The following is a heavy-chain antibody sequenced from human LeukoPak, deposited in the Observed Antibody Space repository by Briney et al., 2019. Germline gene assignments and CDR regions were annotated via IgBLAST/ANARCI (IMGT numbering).Heavy chain of an antibody. Sequence: SETLSLTCAVYGGSFSGYYCSWIRQPPGKGLEWIGEINHSGSTNYNPSLKSRVTISVDTSKNQFSLKLSSVTAADTAVYYCARNHCSSTSCYRGWFDPWGQGTLVTVSS. J-gene: IGHJ5*02. CDR3: ARNHCSSTSCYRGWFDP. D-gene: IGHD2-2*01. CDR2: INHSGST. CDR1: GGSFSGYY. V-gene: IGHV4-34*01.